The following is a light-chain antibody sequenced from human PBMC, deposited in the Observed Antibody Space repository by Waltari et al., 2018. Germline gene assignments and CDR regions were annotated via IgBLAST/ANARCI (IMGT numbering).Light chain of an antibody. CDR2: DFS. CDR1: SSDVVDYNY. CDR3: ISYSSSTTLGV. Sequence: QSALTQPASVSGSPGQSLTISCTGSSSDVVDYNYVPWYQQHPGKAPKLLIYDFSNRPSGVSNRFSGSKSGNTASLTISWLLAEDEADYYCISYSSSTTLGVFGGGTKLTVL. J-gene: IGLJ2*01. V-gene: IGLV2-14*03.